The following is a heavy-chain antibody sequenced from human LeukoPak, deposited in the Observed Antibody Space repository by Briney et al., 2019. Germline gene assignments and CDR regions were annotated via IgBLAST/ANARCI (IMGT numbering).Heavy chain of an antibody. V-gene: IGHV4-4*07. CDR1: GGSISGYY. Sequence: PSETLSLTCTVSGGSISGYYWSWIRQPAGKGLEWIGRIYTSGSTNYNPSLKSRVTMSVDTSKNQFSLKLSSVTAADTAVYYCARDHYCSSTSCYVDAFDIWGQGTMVTVSS. CDR3: ARDHYCSSTSCYVDAFDI. CDR2: IYTSGST. D-gene: IGHD2-2*01. J-gene: IGHJ3*02.